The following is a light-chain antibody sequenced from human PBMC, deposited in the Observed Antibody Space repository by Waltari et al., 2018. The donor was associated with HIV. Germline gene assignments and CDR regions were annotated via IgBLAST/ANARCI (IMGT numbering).Light chain of an antibody. CDR1: TGAVTNGHY. V-gene: IGLV7-43*01. Sequence: QTVVTQEPSLTVSPGGTVTLTCASATGAVTNGHYPTWLQVRPGQKPRPLIYATVNKYSWTPARFSGSLLGDKAALTLSGALLEDEADYFCQLHFTGPSWLFGRGTRLTVL. CDR3: QLHFTGPSWL. CDR2: ATV. J-gene: IGLJ3*02.